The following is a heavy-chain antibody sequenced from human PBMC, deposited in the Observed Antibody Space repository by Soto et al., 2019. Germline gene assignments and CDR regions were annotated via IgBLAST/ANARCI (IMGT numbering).Heavy chain of an antibody. CDR3: ARDRGYYGDYEAYNWFDP. CDR1: GGSFSGYY. V-gene: IGHV4-34*01. CDR2: INHGGST. J-gene: IGHJ5*02. D-gene: IGHD4-17*01. Sequence: SETLSLTCAVYGGSFSGYYWSWIRQPPGKGLEWIGEINHGGSTNYNPSLKSRVTISLDTSKNQFSLKLSSVTAADTAVYFCARDRGYYGDYEAYNWFDPWGRGTLVTVSS.